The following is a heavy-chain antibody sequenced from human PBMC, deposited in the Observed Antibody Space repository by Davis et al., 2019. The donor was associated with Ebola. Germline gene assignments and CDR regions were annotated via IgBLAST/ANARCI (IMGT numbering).Heavy chain of an antibody. CDR2: ITQSGRT. J-gene: IGHJ5*02. V-gene: IGHV4-34*01. D-gene: IGHD5-18*01. CDR1: GGSLSDFY. CDR3: TRGYIKLWFDWFDP. Sequence: MPSETLSLTCAISGGSLSDFYWTWIRRPPGKGLEWIGDITQSGRTNYNPSLKSRVTISLDTSKTQFSLRLHSVTASDTAVYYCTRGYIKLWFDWFDPWGQGTLVTVSS.